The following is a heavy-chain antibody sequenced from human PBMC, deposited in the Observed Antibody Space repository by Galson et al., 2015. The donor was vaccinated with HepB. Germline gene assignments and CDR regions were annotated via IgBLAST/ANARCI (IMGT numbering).Heavy chain of an antibody. CDR2: INPKSGDT. CDR3: ATRLLGATVWGMDG. J-gene: IGHJ6*02. V-gene: IGHV1-2*06. CDR1: GYTFTGYY. Sequence: SVKVSCKASGYTFTGYYVNWVRQAPRQGLEYMGRINPKSGDTNFARMFQGRVTMTWDTSISTAYMELSRLTSDDTAMYFCATRLLGATVWGMDGWCQGTTGTVSS. D-gene: IGHD1-26*01.